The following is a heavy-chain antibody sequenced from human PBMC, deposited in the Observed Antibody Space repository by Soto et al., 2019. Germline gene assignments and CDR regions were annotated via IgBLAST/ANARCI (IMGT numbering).Heavy chain of an antibody. V-gene: IGHV4-39*01. CDR1: GDSIRNRNYY. D-gene: IGHD3-22*01. CDR2: RYDDAST. J-gene: IGHJ4*02. Sequence: QLQLQESGPGLVKPSETLSLSCSVSGDSIRNRNYYWAWIRQPPGKGLEWIVSRYDDASTFYNPSLKRRVTISIDTSKKQLSLNVTSVTAADTAVYYCVRGIYLGPSGYYLEFWGQGTLVTVSS. CDR3: VRGIYLGPSGYYLEF.